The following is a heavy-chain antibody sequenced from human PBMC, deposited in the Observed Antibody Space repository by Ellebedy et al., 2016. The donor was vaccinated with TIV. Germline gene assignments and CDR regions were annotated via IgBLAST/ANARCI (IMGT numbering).Heavy chain of an antibody. J-gene: IGHJ5*02. CDR1: GGSISSGGYS. V-gene: IGHV4-30-2*01. Sequence: SETLSLXCAVSGGSISSGGYSWSWIRQPPGKGLEWIGYIYHSGSTYYNPSLKSRVTISVDRSKNQFSLKLSSVTAADTAVYYCARGRVRGVISWFDPWGQGTLVTVSS. CDR2: IYHSGST. D-gene: IGHD3-10*01. CDR3: ARGRVRGVISWFDP.